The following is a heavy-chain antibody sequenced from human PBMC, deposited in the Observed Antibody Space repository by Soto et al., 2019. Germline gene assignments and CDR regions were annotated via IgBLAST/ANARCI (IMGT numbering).Heavy chain of an antibody. CDR2: TYYRSKWFS. J-gene: IGHJ5*02. D-gene: IGHD4-17*01. CDR1: GDSVSSNSAA. Sequence: SQTLSLTCAISGDSVSSNSAAWNWIRQSPSRGLEWLGRTYYRSKWFSDYAVPVKSRINIKPDTSKNQFSLQLNSVTPEDTAVYYCARGSGDYVGWIDPWGQGILVTVSS. V-gene: IGHV6-1*01. CDR3: ARGSGDYVGWIDP.